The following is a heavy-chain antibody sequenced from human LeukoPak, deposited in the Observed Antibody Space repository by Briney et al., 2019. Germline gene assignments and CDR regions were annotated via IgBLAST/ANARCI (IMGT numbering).Heavy chain of an antibody. CDR3: ARGGQQQVNGQPYYYYHYMDV. D-gene: IGHD6-13*01. J-gene: IGHJ6*03. Sequence: SETLSLTCTVSGGTISSYYWSWIRQPPGKGLEWIGYVYYSGSTHYYPSLKSRVTISVDTSKNQFSLKLSSVTAADTAVYYCARGGQQQVNGQPYYYYHYMDVWSKGTTVTVSS. V-gene: IGHV4-59*01. CDR1: GGTISSYY. CDR2: VYYSGST.